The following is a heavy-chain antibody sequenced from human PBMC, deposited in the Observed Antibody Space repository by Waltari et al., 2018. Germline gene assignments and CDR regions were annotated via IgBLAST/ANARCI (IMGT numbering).Heavy chain of an antibody. J-gene: IGHJ5*02. V-gene: IGHV4-38-2*02. CDR3: VREGGWNNVQYNRFDV. D-gene: IGHD1-1*01. CDR2: IYGSSGGT. CDR1: GGSISGGYG. Sequence: QVQLQESGPAVVKPSETLSLTCGVSGGSISGGYGWSWIRQAPGKGLEWLGSIYGSSGGTYHNPSLKSRVTISKDTSKNQFSLKLSSVTAADTAVYYCVREGGWNNVQYNRFDVWGPGVLVTVSS.